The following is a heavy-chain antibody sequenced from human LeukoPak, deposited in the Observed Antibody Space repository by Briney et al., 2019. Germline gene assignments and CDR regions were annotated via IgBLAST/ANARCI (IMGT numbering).Heavy chain of an antibody. V-gene: IGHV3-11*06. CDR1: GVTLSDYY. CDR3: HCSSTSCRGH. Sequence: PGGSLRLSCAASGVTLSDYYMSWIRQAPGKGLEWVSYISSSSSYTNYADSVKGRFTISRDNAKNSLYLQMNSLRAEDTAVYYCHCSSTSCRGHWGQGTLVTVSS. D-gene: IGHD2-2*01. J-gene: IGHJ4*02. CDR2: ISSSSSYT.